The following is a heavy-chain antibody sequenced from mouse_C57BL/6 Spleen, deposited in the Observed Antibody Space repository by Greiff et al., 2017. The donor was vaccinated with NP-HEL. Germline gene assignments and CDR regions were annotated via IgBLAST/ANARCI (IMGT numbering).Heavy chain of an antibody. CDR3: AREGYDYDVSAMDY. V-gene: IGHV5-17*01. CDR1: GFTFSDYG. D-gene: IGHD2-4*01. J-gene: IGHJ4*01. CDR2: ISSGSSTI. Sequence: DVKLVESGGGLVKPGGSLKLSCAASGFTFSDYGMHWVRQAPEKGLEWVAYISSGSSTIYYADTVKGRFTISRDNAKNTLFLQMTSLRSEDTAMYYCAREGYDYDVSAMDYWGQGTSVTVSS.